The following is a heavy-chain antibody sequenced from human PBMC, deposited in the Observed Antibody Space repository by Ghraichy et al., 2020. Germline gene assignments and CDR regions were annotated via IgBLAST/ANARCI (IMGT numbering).Heavy chain of an antibody. CDR3: ARDKVGAADY. D-gene: IGHD2-15*01. V-gene: IGHV3-64*01. Sequence: LSLTCAASGFTFSSYAMHWVHQSPGKGLEYVSAITSNGYITYYANSVKGRFTISRDNSKNTLYLQMGGLRAEDMAVYYCARDKVGAADYWGQGTQVTVSS. CDR2: ITSNGYIT. J-gene: IGHJ4*02. CDR1: GFTFSSYA.